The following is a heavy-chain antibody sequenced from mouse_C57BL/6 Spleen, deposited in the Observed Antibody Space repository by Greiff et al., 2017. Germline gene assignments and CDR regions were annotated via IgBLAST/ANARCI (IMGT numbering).Heavy chain of an antibody. J-gene: IGHJ2*01. CDR2: IYPGSGST. V-gene: IGHV1-55*01. CDR1: GYTFTSYW. CDR3: ARKLDYGSSFDY. D-gene: IGHD1-1*01. Sequence: QVQLQQPGAELVKPGASVKMSCKASGYTFTSYWITWVKQRPGQGLEWIGDIYPGSGSTNYNEKFKSKATLTVDTSSSTAYMQLSSLTSEDSAVYYCARKLDYGSSFDYWGQGTTLTVSS.